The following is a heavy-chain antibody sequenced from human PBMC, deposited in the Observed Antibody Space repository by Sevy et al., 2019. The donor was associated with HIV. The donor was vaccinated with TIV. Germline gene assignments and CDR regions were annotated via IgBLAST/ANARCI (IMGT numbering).Heavy chain of an antibody. V-gene: IGHV3-30*18. Sequence: GGSLRLSCAASGFTFSSYGMHWVRQAPGKGLEWVAVISYDGSNKYYADSVKGRFTISRDNSKNTLYLQMNSLRAEDTDVYYCAKVPLQEYRSSGFDYWGQGTLVTVSS. D-gene: IGHD6-13*01. J-gene: IGHJ4*02. CDR2: ISYDGSNK. CDR1: GFTFSSYG. CDR3: AKVPLQEYRSSGFDY.